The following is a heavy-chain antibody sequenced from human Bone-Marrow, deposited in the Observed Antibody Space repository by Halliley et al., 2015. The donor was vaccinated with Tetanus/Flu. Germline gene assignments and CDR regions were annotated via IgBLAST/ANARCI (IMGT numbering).Heavy chain of an antibody. J-gene: IGHJ4*02. Sequence: PGKELELIAYIYYSGTTHYNPSLKSRVTISVDRPKNQFSLRLTSVTAADTAVYYCARFWSGFDYWGQGTLVTVSP. CDR3: ARFWSGFDY. V-gene: IGHV4-59*01. CDR2: IYYSGTT. D-gene: IGHD3-3*01.